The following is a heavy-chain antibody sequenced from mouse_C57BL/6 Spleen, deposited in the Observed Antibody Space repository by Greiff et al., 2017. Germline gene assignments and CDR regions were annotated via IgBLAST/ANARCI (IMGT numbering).Heavy chain of an antibody. V-gene: IGHV1-15*01. Sequence: VQLQQSGAELVRPGASVTLSCKASGYTFTDYEMHWVKQTPVHGLEWIGAIDPETGGTAYNQKFKGKAILTADKSSSTAYMERRSLTSEDSAVYYCTRQSTVVAEYYFDYWGQGTTLTVSS. CDR2: IDPETGGT. J-gene: IGHJ2*01. CDR3: TRQSTVVAEYYFDY. CDR1: GYTFTDYE. D-gene: IGHD1-1*01.